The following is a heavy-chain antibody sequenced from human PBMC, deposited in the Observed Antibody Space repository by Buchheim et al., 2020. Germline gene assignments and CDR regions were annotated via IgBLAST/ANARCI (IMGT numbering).Heavy chain of an antibody. D-gene: IGHD2-2*01. V-gene: IGHV3-48*01. CDR2: ISSSSSTI. CDR3: AREAEDIVVVPAATYWFDP. J-gene: IGHJ5*02. Sequence: EVQLVESGGGLVQPGGSLRLSCADSGFTFSSYSMNWVRQAPGKGLEWVSYISSSSSTIYYADSVKGRFTIFRDNVKNSLYLQMNSLRAEDTAVYYCAREAEDIVVVPAATYWFDPWGQGTL. CDR1: GFTFSSYS.